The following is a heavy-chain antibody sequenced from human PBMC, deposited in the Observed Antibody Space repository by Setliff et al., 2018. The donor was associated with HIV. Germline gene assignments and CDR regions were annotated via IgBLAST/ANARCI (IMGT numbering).Heavy chain of an antibody. V-gene: IGHV4-4*02. D-gene: IGHD3-22*01. J-gene: IGHJ1*01. Sequence: KASETLSLTCAVSGASISSNNWWSWVRQPPGKGLEWIGEIYHSGSTNYNPSLMSRVTISVDKSKNQFSLKLSSVTAADTAVYYCARVDVIYYDNSGSTAEYFQHWGQGTLVTVSS. CDR2: IYHSGST. CDR1: GASISSNNW. CDR3: ARVDVIYYDNSGSTAEYFQH.